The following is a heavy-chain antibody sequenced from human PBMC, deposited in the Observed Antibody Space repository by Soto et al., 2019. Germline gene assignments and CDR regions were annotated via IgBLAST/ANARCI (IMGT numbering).Heavy chain of an antibody. J-gene: IGHJ3*02. CDR1: GFTFSDYY. CDR2: ISSSSSTI. Sequence: GGSLRLSCAASGFTFSDYYMNWIRQAPGKGLEWVSYISSSSSTIYYADSVKGRFTISRDNAKNSLYLQMNSLRDEDTAVYYCARGKRGIQLWLQAFDIWGQGTMVTVSS. V-gene: IGHV3-11*04. D-gene: IGHD5-18*01. CDR3: ARGKRGIQLWLQAFDI.